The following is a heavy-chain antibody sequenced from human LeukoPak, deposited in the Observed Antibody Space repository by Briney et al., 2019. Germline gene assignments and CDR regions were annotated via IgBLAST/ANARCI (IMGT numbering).Heavy chain of an antibody. Sequence: SEALSLTCTVSGGSINNTAYYSNWIRQPPGERLEWIGNVYYIGGSYYNPSFQDRVTISMDTSKNQFFLKLISVTAVETPSLYCAATSEAILFDWFDPWGQGTMVSVSS. J-gene: IGHJ5*02. CDR3: AATSEAILFDWFDP. CDR2: VYYIGGS. V-gene: IGHV4-39*01. D-gene: IGHD3-3*01. CDR1: GGSINNTAYY.